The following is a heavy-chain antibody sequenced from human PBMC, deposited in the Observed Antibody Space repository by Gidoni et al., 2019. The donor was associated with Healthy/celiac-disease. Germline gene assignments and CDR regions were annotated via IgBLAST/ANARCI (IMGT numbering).Heavy chain of an antibody. CDR1: GSTFSSYA. V-gene: IGHV3-23*01. J-gene: IGHJ6*02. D-gene: IGHD3-3*01. Sequence: EVQLLASGGGLVPPGGSLRLSSAASGSTFSSYAMSWVRQAPGKGLEWVSAISGSGGSTYYADSVKGRCTISRDNSKNTLYLQMNSLRAEDTAVYYCAKYGLWSGYYLGPSNHYGMDVWGQGTTVTVSS. CDR3: AKYGLWSGYYLGPSNHYGMDV. CDR2: ISGSGGST.